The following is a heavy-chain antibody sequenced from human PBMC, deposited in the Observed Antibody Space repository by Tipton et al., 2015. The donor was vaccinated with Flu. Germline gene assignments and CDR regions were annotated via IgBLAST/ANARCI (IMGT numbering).Heavy chain of an antibody. J-gene: IGHJ6*02. CDR1: GDSISRFY. V-gene: IGHV4-4*07. D-gene: IGHD6-19*01. CDR2: IYINGST. Sequence: TLSLTCTVSGDSISRFYWSWIRQSAGKGLEWIGRIYINGSTNYNPSLKSRVTLSVDTSKNQFFLRLRSVTAADTAVYYCARDDIVVAVSALSYYYYYTMDVWGPGTTVTVSS. CDR3: ARDDIVVAVSALSYYYYYTMDV.